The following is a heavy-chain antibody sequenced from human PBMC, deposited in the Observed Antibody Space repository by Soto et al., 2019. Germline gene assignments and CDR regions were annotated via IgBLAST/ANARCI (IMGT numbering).Heavy chain of an antibody. V-gene: IGHV1-2*02. D-gene: IGHD3-22*01. CDR1: GYTFTGYY. CDR3: ARENDSSGPSDAFDI. CDR2: INPNSGGT. Sequence: ASVKVSCKASGYTFTGYYMHWVRQAPGQGLEWMGWINPNSGGTNYAQKFQGRVTMTRDTSISTAYMEVSRLRSDDTAVYYCARENDSSGPSDAFDIWGQGTMVTVSS. J-gene: IGHJ3*02.